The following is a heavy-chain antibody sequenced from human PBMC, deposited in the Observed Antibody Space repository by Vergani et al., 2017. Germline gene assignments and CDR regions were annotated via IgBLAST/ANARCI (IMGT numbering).Heavy chain of an antibody. D-gene: IGHD6-13*01. CDR3: ARDPLYSTTWPFLLLDMDV. CDR2: FYTGGGT. J-gene: IGHJ6*02. CDR1: GSSISSGSYY. Sequence: QVQLQESGPGLVRPSQTLSLTCTVSGSSISSGSYYWSWFRQPAGKGLEWIGRFYTGGGTSYNPSLKSRVTISVDMSKNQFSLQLSSVTAADTAVYYCARDPLYSTTWPFLLLDMDVWGQGTTVTVSS. V-gene: IGHV4-61*02.